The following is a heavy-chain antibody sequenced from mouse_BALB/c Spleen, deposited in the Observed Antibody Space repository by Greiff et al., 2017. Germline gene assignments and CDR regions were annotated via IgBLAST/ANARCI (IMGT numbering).Heavy chain of an antibody. CDR1: RYSLTSGYS. J-gene: IGHJ4*01. D-gene: IGHD3-3*01. CDR3: ARGGDLYSAMDY. Sequence: QQSGPDLVKPSQSLSLTCTVTRYSLTSGYSCHWIRQFPGNKLEWMGYIHYSGSTNYNPSLKSRISITRDTSKNQFFLQLNSVTTEDTATYYCARGGDLYSAMDYWGQGTSVTVSS. CDR2: IHYSGST. V-gene: IGHV3-1*02.